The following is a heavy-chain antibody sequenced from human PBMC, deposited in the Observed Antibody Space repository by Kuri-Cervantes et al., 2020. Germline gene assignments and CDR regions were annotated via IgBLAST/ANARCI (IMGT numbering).Heavy chain of an antibody. Sequence: GSLRLSCTVSGGSVSSYYWSWIRQPAGKRLEWIGRIYTSRSTNYNPSLKSRVTMSVDTSKNQISLKLTSVTAADTAVYYCARGLLVRRRQGMNAFDIWGQGTMVTVSS. CDR1: GGSVSSYY. D-gene: IGHD3-10*01. CDR3: ARGLLVRRRQGMNAFDI. V-gene: IGHV4-4*07. CDR2: IYTSRST. J-gene: IGHJ3*02.